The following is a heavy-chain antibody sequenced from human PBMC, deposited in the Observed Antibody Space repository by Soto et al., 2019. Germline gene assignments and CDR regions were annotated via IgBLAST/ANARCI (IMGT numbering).Heavy chain of an antibody. CDR3: AGTHTVTLGENFDY. D-gene: IGHD4-17*01. J-gene: IGHJ4*02. CDR1: GGSISSGGYY. Sequence: SETLSLTCTVSGGSISSGGYYWSWIRQHPGKGLEWIGYIYYSGSTYYNPSLKSRVTISVDTSKNQFSLKLSSVTAADTAVYYCAGTHTVTLGENFDYWGQGTLVTVSS. CDR2: IYYSGST. V-gene: IGHV4-31*03.